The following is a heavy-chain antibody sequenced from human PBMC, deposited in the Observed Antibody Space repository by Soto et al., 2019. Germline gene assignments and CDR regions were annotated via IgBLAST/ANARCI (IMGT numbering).Heavy chain of an antibody. V-gene: IGHV3-7*01. CDR3: AREGEYSGYEGGDY. Sequence: GGSLRLSCAASGFTFGSYWMSWVRQAPGKGLEWVANIKQDGSEKYYVDSVKGRFIISRDNPKNSLYLQMNSLRAEDTAVYYCAREGEYSGYEGGDYWGQGTLVTVSS. CDR1: GFTFGSYW. J-gene: IGHJ4*02. CDR2: IKQDGSEK. D-gene: IGHD5-12*01.